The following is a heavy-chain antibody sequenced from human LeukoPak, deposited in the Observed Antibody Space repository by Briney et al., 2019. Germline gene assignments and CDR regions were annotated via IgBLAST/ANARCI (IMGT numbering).Heavy chain of an antibody. D-gene: IGHD2-15*01. CDR3: ARYHCSGGSCPNWFDP. CDR2: IYYSAST. V-gene: IGHV4-59*01. J-gene: IGHJ5*02. CDR1: GGSISSYY. Sequence: PSETLSLTCTVSGGSISSYYWSWIRQPPGKGLEWIGYIYYSASTNYNPSLKSRVTISVDTSKNQFSLKLSSVTAADTAVYYCARYHCSGGSCPNWFDPWGQGTLVTVSS.